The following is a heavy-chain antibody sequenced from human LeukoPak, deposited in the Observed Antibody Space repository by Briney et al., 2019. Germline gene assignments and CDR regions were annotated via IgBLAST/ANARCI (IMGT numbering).Heavy chain of an antibody. CDR1: GFMFSQHT. CDR3: AKVEKIVGASRDY. D-gene: IGHD1-26*01. J-gene: IGHJ4*02. Sequence: PGGSLRLSCAVSGFMFSQHTMSWVRQAPGKRLEWVSSISGSGDATRYADSVKGRFTISRDNSKNTLYLQMNSLRAEDTAVYYCAKVEKIVGASRDYWGQGTLVTVSS. V-gene: IGHV3-23*01. CDR2: ISGSGDAT.